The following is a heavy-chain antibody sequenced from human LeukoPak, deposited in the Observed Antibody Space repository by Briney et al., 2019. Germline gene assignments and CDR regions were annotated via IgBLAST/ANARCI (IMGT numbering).Heavy chain of an antibody. CDR2: ISYDGSNK. Sequence: GGSLRLSCAASGFTFSSYAMHWVRQAPGKGLEWVAVISYDGSNKYYADSVKGRFTISRDNSKNTLYLQMNSLRAEDTAVYYCARVRTFGTNADAFDIWGQGTMVTVSS. V-gene: IGHV3-30-3*01. J-gene: IGHJ3*02. CDR3: ARVRTFGTNADAFDI. D-gene: IGHD3-3*01. CDR1: GFTFSSYA.